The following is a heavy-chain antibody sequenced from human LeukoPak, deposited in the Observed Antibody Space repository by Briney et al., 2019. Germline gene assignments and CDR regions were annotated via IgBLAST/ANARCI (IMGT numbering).Heavy chain of an antibody. J-gene: IGHJ4*02. CDR3: AKERYESSGYYSDY. Sequence: GGSLRLSCAASGFTFNSYAMSWVRQAPGKGLEWVSGIGVSGVTTYNAESVKGRFTISRDNSRNTLYLQMNSLRAEDTAVYYCAKERYESSGYYSDYWGQGTPVTVSS. CDR1: GFTFNSYA. CDR2: IGVSGVTT. V-gene: IGHV3-23*01. D-gene: IGHD3-22*01.